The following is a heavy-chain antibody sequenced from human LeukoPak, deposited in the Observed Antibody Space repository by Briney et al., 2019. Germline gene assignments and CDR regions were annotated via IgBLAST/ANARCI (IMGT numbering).Heavy chain of an antibody. V-gene: IGHV3-23*01. CDR1: GFIFSSYA. D-gene: IGHD3-22*01. J-gene: IGHJ4*02. CDR2: ISGSGGST. Sequence: GGSLRLSCAASGFIFSSYAMSWVRLAPGKGLEWISVISGSGGSTYYADSVKGRFTISRDNSKNTLYLQMNSLRAEDTAVYYCAKTDYYDSSGYSPLDYWGQGTLVTVSS. CDR3: AKTDYYDSSGYSPLDY.